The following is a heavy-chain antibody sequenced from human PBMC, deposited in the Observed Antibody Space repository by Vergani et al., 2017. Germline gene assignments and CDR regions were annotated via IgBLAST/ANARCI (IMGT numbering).Heavy chain of an antibody. CDR1: GGSISSYY. J-gene: IGHJ4*02. V-gene: IGHV4-4*07. Sequence: QVQLQESGPGLVKPSETLSLTCTVSGGSISSYYWSWIRQPAGKGLEWIGRIYTSGSTNSNPSLKSRVTMSVDTSTNQFSLKLSSVTAADTAVYYCARDYCSSTSCFLDYWGQGTLVTVSS. D-gene: IGHD2-2*01. CDR2: IYTSGST. CDR3: ARDYCSSTSCFLDY.